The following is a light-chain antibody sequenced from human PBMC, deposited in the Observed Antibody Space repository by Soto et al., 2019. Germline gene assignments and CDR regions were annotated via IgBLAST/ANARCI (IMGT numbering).Light chain of an antibody. CDR1: QSVSSN. CDR3: QQYNNWPLT. V-gene: IGKV3-15*01. J-gene: IGKJ4*01. CDR2: VAS. Sequence: EIVMTHSPATLPVSPGERATLSCRASQSVSSNLAWYQQKPGQAPSLLIYVASTRATSIPARFIGSGSGTDFTLTISSLQSEDFAVYYCQQYNNWPLTFGGRTKVEIK.